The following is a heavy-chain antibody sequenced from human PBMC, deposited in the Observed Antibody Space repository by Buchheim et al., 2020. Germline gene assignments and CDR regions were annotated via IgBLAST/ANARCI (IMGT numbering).Heavy chain of an antibody. Sequence: EVQLLESGGGLVQPGGSLRLSCAASGFTFSSYWMSWVRQAPGKGLEWVANIKQDGSEKYYVDSVKGRFTISRDNATNSLYLQMNSLRAEDTAVYYCARARSILTGYPNPPYFDYWGQGTL. CDR1: GFTFSSYW. D-gene: IGHD3-9*01. V-gene: IGHV3-7*01. J-gene: IGHJ4*02. CDR3: ARARSILTGYPNPPYFDY. CDR2: IKQDGSEK.